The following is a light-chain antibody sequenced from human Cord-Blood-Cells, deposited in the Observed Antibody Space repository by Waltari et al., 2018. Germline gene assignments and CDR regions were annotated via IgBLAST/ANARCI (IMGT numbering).Light chain of an antibody. CDR1: SSDVGRYNY. V-gene: IGLV2-14*01. Sequence: QSALTQPASVSGSPGQSITISCTGTSSDVGRYNYVYWYQQHPGKAPKLMIYDVSKRPSGVSNRFSGSKSGNTASLTISGLQAEDEADYYCSSYTSSSTYVFGTGTKVTVL. CDR2: DVS. CDR3: SSYTSSSTYV. J-gene: IGLJ1*01.